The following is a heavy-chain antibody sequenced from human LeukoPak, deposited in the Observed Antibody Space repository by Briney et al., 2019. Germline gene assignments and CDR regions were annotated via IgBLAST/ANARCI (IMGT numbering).Heavy chain of an antibody. D-gene: IGHD6-13*01. CDR1: GGSISSYY. CDR2: IYYSGST. CDR3: ARDRAAAGPIDY. Sequence: SETLSLTCTVSGGSISSYYWSWIRQPPGKGLEWIGYIYYSGSTNYNPSLKSRVTISVDTSKNQFPLKLSSVTAADTAVYYCARDRAAAGPIDYWGQGTLVTVSS. J-gene: IGHJ4*02. V-gene: IGHV4-59*12.